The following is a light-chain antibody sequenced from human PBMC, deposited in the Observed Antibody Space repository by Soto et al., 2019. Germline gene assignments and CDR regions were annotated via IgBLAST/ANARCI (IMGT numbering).Light chain of an antibody. CDR3: QQYNNWWT. V-gene: IGKV3-15*01. CDR1: QSVSSN. CDR2: GAS. J-gene: IGKJ1*01. Sequence: EIVMTQSPATLSLSPGERATLSCRASQSVSSNLAWYQQKTGQAPRLLIYGASTSATGIPARCSGSGSGTEFTLTISSLQSEDFAVYYCQQYNNWWTFGQGTKVEIK.